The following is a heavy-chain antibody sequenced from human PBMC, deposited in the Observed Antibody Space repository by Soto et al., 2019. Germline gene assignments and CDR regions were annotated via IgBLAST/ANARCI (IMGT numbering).Heavy chain of an antibody. CDR2: ISAYNGNT. CDR1: GYTFTSYG. CDR3: AVVGRWFGELLQSTFDY. J-gene: IGHJ4*02. V-gene: IGHV1-18*01. Sequence: QVQLVQSGAEVKKPGASVKVSCKASGYTFTSYGISWVRQAPGQGLEWLGWISAYNGNTNYAQKLQGRVTMTTDTSTSTAYVGLRSLRSDDTAVYYCAVVGRWFGELLQSTFDYWGQGALVTVSS. D-gene: IGHD3-10*01.